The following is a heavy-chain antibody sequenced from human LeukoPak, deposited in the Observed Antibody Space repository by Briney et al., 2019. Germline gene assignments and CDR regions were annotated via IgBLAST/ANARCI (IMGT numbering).Heavy chain of an antibody. Sequence: SETLSLTCAVYGGSFSGYYWSWIRQPPGKGLEWIGEINHSGSTNYNPSLKSRVTISVDTSKNQFSLKLSSVTAADTAVYYCARGHVSSSWPFDYWGQGTLVTVSS. CDR2: INHSGST. J-gene: IGHJ4*02. V-gene: IGHV4-34*01. CDR1: GGSFSGYY. CDR3: ARGHVSSSWPFDY. D-gene: IGHD6-13*01.